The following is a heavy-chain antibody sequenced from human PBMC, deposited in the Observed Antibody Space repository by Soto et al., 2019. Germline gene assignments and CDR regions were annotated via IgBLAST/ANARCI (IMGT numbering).Heavy chain of an antibody. CDR2: ISYDGSNK. J-gene: IGHJ4*02. CDR3: ARKRELRGYYFDY. V-gene: IGHV3-30*03. Sequence: GGSLRLSCAASGFTFSSYGMHWVRQAPGKGLEWVAVISYDGSNKYYADSVKGRFTISRDNSKNTLYLQMNSLRAEDTAVYYCARKRELRGYYFDYWGQGTLVTVSS. CDR1: GFTFSSYG. D-gene: IGHD1-7*01.